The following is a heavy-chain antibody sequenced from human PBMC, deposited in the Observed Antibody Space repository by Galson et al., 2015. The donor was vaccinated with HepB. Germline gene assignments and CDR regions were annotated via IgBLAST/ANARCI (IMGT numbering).Heavy chain of an antibody. D-gene: IGHD1-7*01. CDR3: AKSWETGTIGYYGMDV. Sequence: SLRLSCAASGFTFSSYAMHWVRQAPGKGLEWVAVISYDGSNKYYADSVKGRFTISRDNSKNTLYLQMNSLRAEDTAVYYCAKSWETGTIGYYGMDVWGQGTTVTVSS. J-gene: IGHJ6*02. V-gene: IGHV3-30-3*01. CDR2: ISYDGSNK. CDR1: GFTFSSYA.